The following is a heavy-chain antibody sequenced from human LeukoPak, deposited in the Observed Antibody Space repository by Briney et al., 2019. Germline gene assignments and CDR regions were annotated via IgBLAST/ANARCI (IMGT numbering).Heavy chain of an antibody. Sequence: SETLSLTCTVSGGSISSGDYYWSWIRQPPGTGLEWIGYIYYSGGTYYNPSLKSRVTISVDTSKNQFSLKLSSVTAADTAVYYCARGGDFWSGYHFDYWGQGTLVTVSS. CDR2: IYYSGGT. D-gene: IGHD3-3*01. CDR1: GGSISSGDYY. V-gene: IGHV4-30-4*01. CDR3: ARGGDFWSGYHFDY. J-gene: IGHJ4*02.